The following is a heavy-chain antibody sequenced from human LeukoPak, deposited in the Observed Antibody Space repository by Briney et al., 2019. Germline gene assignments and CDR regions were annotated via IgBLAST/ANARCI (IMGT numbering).Heavy chain of an antibody. Sequence: ASVKVSCKASGYTFTSYGISWVRQAPGQGLEWMGWINPNNGDTKYVQSFLGRVTTTRDTSTTTAYLELRSLRSDDTAVYFCASYPRNIPTPPFDYWGQGTLVTVSS. V-gene: IGHV1-18*01. CDR2: INPNNGDT. CDR3: ASYPRNIPTPPFDY. J-gene: IGHJ4*02. D-gene: IGHD2-21*01. CDR1: GYTFTSYG.